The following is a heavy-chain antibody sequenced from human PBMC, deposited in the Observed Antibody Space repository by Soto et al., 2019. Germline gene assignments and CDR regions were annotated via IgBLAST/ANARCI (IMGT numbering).Heavy chain of an antibody. Sequence: QPGGSLRLSCAASGFTFSSYSMNWVRQAPGKGLEWVSYISSSSSTIYYADSVKGRFTISRDNAKNSLYLQMNSLRAEDTAVYYCARGYGDVFDYWGQGTLVTVSS. D-gene: IGHD4-17*01. CDR1: GFTFSSYS. CDR3: ARGYGDVFDY. J-gene: IGHJ4*02. V-gene: IGHV3-48*01. CDR2: ISSSSSTI.